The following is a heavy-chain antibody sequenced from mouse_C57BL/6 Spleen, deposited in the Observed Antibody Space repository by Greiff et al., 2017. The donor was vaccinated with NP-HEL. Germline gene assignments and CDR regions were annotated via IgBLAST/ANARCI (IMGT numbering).Heavy chain of an antibody. V-gene: IGHV1-61*01. D-gene: IGHD1-1*01. Sequence: QVQLQQPGAELVRPGSSVKLSCKASGYTFTSYWMDWVKQRPGQGLEWIGNIYPSDSETHYNQKFKDKATLTVDKSSSTAYMQLSSLTSEDSAVYYWARRNYYGSSWDYWGQGTTLTVSS. J-gene: IGHJ2*01. CDR2: IYPSDSET. CDR3: ARRNYYGSSWDY. CDR1: GYTFTSYW.